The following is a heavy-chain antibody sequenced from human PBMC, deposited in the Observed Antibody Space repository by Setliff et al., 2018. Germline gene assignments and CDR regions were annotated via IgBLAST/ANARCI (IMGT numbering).Heavy chain of an antibody. V-gene: IGHV4-38-2*01. D-gene: IGHD3-10*01. Sequence: LSLTCAVSGYSISSGYYWGWIRQPPGKGLEWIGRIYTTGITNYNASLKSRVTISVDTSKNLFSLKLNSVTAADTAVYYCARFPLRVSMVPIWGQGTTVTVSS. CDR3: ARFPLRVSMVPI. CDR1: GYSISSGYY. CDR2: IYTTGIT. J-gene: IGHJ3*02.